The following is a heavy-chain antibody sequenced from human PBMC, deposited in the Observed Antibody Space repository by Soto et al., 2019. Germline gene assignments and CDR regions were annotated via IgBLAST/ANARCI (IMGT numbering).Heavy chain of an antibody. CDR1: GVTIRGYY. D-gene: IGHD1-26*01. Sequence: SETLSLPCNVSGVTIRGYYWNWIRQPPGKTLEWIGSIYYTGGTNYNPSLKSRVTISVDTSKNHFSLKLSSVTSADTAVYYCARAKGGWELLTGPFDYWGQGTLVTVSS. V-gene: IGHV4-59*01. J-gene: IGHJ4*02. CDR2: IYYTGGT. CDR3: ARAKGGWELLTGPFDY.